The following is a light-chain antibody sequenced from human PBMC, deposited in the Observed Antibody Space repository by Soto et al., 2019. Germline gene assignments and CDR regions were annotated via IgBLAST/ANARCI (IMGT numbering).Light chain of an antibody. CDR3: SSYTISSTLVV. V-gene: IGLV2-14*01. CDR1: SSDVGGYNY. Sequence: QSALTQPASDSGSPGQSITIYCTGTSSDVGGYNYVSWYQQHPGKAPKLMIYEVNNRPSGVSNRFSGSRSGNTASLTISGLQAEDEADYYCSSYTISSTLVVFGGGTKLTVL. J-gene: IGLJ2*01. CDR2: EVN.